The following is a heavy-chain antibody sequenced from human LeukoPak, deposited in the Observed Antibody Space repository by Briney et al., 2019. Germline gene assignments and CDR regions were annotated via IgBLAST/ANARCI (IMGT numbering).Heavy chain of an antibody. CDR1: IFSFSTFG. D-gene: IGHD2-15*01. CDR3: AKGPYCSGGSCYSGVFVDY. CDR2: ISGSGGST. J-gene: IGHJ4*02. V-gene: IGHV3-23*01. Sequence: GGSLRLSCAASIFSFSTFGFHWVRQAPGKGLEWVSAISGSGGSTYYADSVKGRFTISRDNSKNTLYLQMNSLRAEDTAVYYCAKGPYCSGGSCYSGVFVDYWGQGTLVTVSS.